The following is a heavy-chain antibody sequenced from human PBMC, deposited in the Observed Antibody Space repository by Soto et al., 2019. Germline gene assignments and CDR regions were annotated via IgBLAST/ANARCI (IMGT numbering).Heavy chain of an antibody. CDR2: ISYDGSNK. CDR3: ARVVDDFWRGYWGDAFDI. V-gene: IGHV3-30-3*01. CDR1: GFTFSSYA. D-gene: IGHD3-3*01. J-gene: IGHJ3*02. Sequence: QVQLVESGGGVVQPGRSLRLSCAASGFTFSSYAMHWVRQAPGKGLEWVAVISYDGSNKYYADSVKGRFTISRDNSKNTXXLQMNSLRAEDTAVYYCARVVDDFWRGYWGDAFDIWGQGTMVTVSS.